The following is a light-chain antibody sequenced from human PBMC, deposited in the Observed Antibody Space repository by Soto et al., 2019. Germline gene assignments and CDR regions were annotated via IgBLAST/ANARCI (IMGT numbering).Light chain of an antibody. Sequence: EIEMTQSPATLSVSPGERATLSCRASQSVSSNLAWYQQKPGQAPRLLIYGASTRVTGIPARFSGSGSGTAVTLTISSLQSEDFAVSYCQQYNNWPPITFGQGTRLEIK. CDR3: QQYNNWPPIT. V-gene: IGKV3-15*01. CDR2: GAS. CDR1: QSVSSN. J-gene: IGKJ5*01.